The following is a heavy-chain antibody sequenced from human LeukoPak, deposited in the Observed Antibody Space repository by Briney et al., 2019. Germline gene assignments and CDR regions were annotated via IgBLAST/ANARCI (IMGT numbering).Heavy chain of an antibody. D-gene: IGHD3-22*01. CDR2: IHSSGNT. Sequence: PSETLSLTCTVSGYSISSGYYWGWIRPPPGKRLEWVGSIHSSGNTYYNPSLKSRVTISVDTSKNQFSLRLTSVTAADTAAYYCARTNYYDSVGSNWFDPWGQGILVTVSS. CDR3: ARTNYYDSVGSNWFDP. CDR1: GYSISSGYY. V-gene: IGHV4-38-2*02. J-gene: IGHJ5*02.